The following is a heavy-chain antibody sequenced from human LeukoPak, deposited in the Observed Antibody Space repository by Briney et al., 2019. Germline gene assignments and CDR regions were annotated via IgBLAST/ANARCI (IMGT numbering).Heavy chain of an antibody. CDR1: GDSINSGGFY. Sequence: KPSQTLSLTCNVSGDSINSGGFYWNWIRQPPGKGLEWIAYIHQSGITVSNPSLKSRLTLSLDASKNQFSLRLTSVTVADTAVYYCARVLPAAAGLLTLSGYYYGMDVWGQGTTVTVSS. V-gene: IGHV4-30-2*01. CDR2: IHQSGIT. J-gene: IGHJ6*02. CDR3: ARVLPAAAGLLTLSGYYYGMDV. D-gene: IGHD6-13*01.